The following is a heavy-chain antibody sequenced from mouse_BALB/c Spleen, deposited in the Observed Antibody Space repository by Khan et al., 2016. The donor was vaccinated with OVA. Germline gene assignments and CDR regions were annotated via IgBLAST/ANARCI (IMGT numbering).Heavy chain of an antibody. Sequence: QIQLVQSGPELKKPGETVKISCKASGYTFTNYGMNWVKQAPGKGLKWMGWINTYTGEPTYADDFKGRFAFSLETSASTAYLEINNRKNEDTATEFCARSNGNYWVGYWGQGTLVTVSA. CDR1: GYTFTNYG. CDR3: ARSNGNYWVGY. J-gene: IGHJ3*02. CDR2: INTYTGEP. V-gene: IGHV9-3-1*01. D-gene: IGHD2-1*01.